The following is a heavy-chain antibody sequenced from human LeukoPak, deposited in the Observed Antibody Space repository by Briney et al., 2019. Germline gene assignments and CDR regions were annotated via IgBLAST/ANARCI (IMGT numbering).Heavy chain of an antibody. Sequence: ASVKVSYKASGYTFTSYDINWVRQATGQGLEWMGWMNPNSGNTGYAQKFQGRVTITRNTSISTAYMELSSLRSEDTAVYYCARVTGTTGDAFDIWGQGTMVTVSS. CDR3: ARVTGTTGDAFDI. J-gene: IGHJ3*02. CDR2: MNPNSGNT. V-gene: IGHV1-8*03. CDR1: GYTFTSYD. D-gene: IGHD1-20*01.